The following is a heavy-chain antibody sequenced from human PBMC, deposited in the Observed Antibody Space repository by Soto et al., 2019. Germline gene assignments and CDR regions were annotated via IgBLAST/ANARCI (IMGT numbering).Heavy chain of an antibody. Sequence: PGGSLRLSCAASGFTFSSYAMSWVRQAPGKGLEWVSAISGSGGSTYYADSVKGRFTISRDNSKNTLYLQMNSLRAEDTAVYYCAKTEAIFGVTNYYLDYWGQGTLVTVSS. J-gene: IGHJ4*02. V-gene: IGHV3-23*01. CDR2: ISGSGGST. CDR3: AKTEAIFGVTNYYLDY. CDR1: GFTFSSYA. D-gene: IGHD3-3*01.